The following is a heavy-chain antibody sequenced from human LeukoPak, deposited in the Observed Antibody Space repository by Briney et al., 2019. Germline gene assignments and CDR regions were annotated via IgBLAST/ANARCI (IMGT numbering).Heavy chain of an antibody. CDR2: IQYDGSNK. V-gene: IGHV3-30*02. Sequence: GGSLRLSCAASGFTFSSYGMHWVRQAPGKGLEWVAFIQYDGSNKYYTDSVKGRFTISRDNSKKTLFLRMNSLRAEDTAVYYCAKKGVGSASTSTLDYWGQGTLVTVSS. CDR1: GFTFSSYG. CDR3: AKKGVGSASTSTLDY. J-gene: IGHJ4*02. D-gene: IGHD6-25*01.